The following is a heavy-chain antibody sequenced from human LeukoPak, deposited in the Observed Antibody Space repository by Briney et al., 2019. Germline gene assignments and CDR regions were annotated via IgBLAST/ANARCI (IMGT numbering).Heavy chain of an antibody. Sequence: ASVKVSCKASGYTFTRYDINWVRQATGQGLEWMGWMNPNSGNTGYARKFQGRVTKTRNTSISTAYMELSSLRSEDTAVYYCALDYGDYVFDYWGQGTLVTVSS. CDR1: GYTFTRYD. CDR2: MNPNSGNT. V-gene: IGHV1-8*01. D-gene: IGHD4-17*01. J-gene: IGHJ4*02. CDR3: ALDYGDYVFDY.